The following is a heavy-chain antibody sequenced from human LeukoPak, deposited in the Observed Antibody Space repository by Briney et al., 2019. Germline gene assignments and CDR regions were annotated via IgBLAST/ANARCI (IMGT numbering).Heavy chain of an antibody. CDR1: GGSISSSSYY. V-gene: IGHV4-39*01. Sequence: SETLSLTCTVSGGSISSSSYYWGWIRQPPGKGLEWIGSIYYSGSTYYNPSLKSRVTISVDTSKNQFSLKLSSVTAADTAVYHCASGGYYYDSRCYYNDYWGQGTLVTVSS. J-gene: IGHJ4*02. CDR3: ASGGYYYDSRCYYNDY. CDR2: IYYSGST. D-gene: IGHD3-22*01.